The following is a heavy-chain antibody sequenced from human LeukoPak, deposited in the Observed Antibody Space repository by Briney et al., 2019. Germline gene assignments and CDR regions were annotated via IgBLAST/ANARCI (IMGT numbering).Heavy chain of an antibody. Sequence: SETLSLTCTVSGGSISSYYWSWIRQPPGKGLEWIVYIYYSGSTNYNPSLKSRVTISVDTSKNQFSLKLSSVTAADTAVYYCARVARASGYAYWYFDLWGRGTLVTVSS. CDR3: ARVARASGYAYWYFDL. CDR2: IYYSGST. V-gene: IGHV4-59*01. J-gene: IGHJ2*01. CDR1: GGSISSYY. D-gene: IGHD3-3*01.